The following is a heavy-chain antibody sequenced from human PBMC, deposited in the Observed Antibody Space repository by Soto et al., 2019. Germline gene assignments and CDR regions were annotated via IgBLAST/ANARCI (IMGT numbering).Heavy chain of an antibody. CDR1: GGSISSSSYY. V-gene: IGHV4-39*01. J-gene: IGHJ4*02. D-gene: IGHD3-22*01. Sequence: QMQLQESGPGLVKPSETLSLTCTVSGGSISSSSYYWGWIRQPPGQGLEWLGTIYSLGNTYYNPSHKSRVTISVDKSKSQLFLKLSSVTAPDTAVYYCARQLYDSSGYYYAYWGQGTLVTVSS. CDR3: ARQLYDSSGYYYAY. CDR2: IYSLGNT.